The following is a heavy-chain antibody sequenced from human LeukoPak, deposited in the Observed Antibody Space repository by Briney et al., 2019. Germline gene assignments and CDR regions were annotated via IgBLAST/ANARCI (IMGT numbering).Heavy chain of an antibody. CDR1: GGSISSYY. CDR2: IYYSGST. J-gene: IGHJ3*02. Sequence: SETLSLTCTVSGGSISSYYWGWIRQPPGKGLEWIGSIYYSGSTYYNPSLKSRVTISVDTSKDQFSLKLSSVTAADTAFYYCARRTTGTDADAFDIWGQGTMVTVSS. D-gene: IGHD1-1*01. CDR3: ARRTTGTDADAFDI. V-gene: IGHV4-39*01.